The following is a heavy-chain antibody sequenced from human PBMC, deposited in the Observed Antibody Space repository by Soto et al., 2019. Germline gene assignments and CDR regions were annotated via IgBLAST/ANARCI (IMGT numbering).Heavy chain of an antibody. V-gene: IGHV3-64D*08. Sequence: GGSLRLSCSASGFTFSSYAMHWVRQAPGKGLEYVSAISSNGGSTYYADSVKGRFTISRDNSKNTLYLQMSSLRAEDTAVYYCVKDHWSSGWYEGYFDYWGQGTLVTVSS. CDR2: ISSNGGST. D-gene: IGHD6-19*01. J-gene: IGHJ4*02. CDR3: VKDHWSSGWYEGYFDY. CDR1: GFTFSSYA.